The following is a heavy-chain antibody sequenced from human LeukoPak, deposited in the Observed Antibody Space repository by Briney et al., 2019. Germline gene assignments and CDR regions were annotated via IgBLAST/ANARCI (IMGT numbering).Heavy chain of an antibody. J-gene: IGHJ4*02. Sequence: GGSLRLSCAASGFTFSSYAMHWVRQAPGKGLEWVAVISYDGSNKYYADSVKGRFTISRDNSKNTLYLQMNSLRAEDTAVYYCARSLTHYFDSSGYPGALDYWGQGTLVTVSS. D-gene: IGHD3-22*01. CDR2: ISYDGSNK. CDR3: ARSLTHYFDSSGYPGALDY. V-gene: IGHV3-30-3*01. CDR1: GFTFSSYA.